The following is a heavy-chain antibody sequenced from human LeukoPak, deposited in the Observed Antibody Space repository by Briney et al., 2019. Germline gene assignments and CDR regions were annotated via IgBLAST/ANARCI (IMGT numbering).Heavy chain of an antibody. CDR2: IYSGGST. V-gene: IGHV3-66*01. J-gene: IGHJ4*02. D-gene: IGHD4-23*01. CDR3: ARAGGNSPLLTFDY. CDR1: AFAFSTYT. Sequence: GGSLRLSCAASAFAFSTYTLSWVRQAPGKGLEWVSVIYSGGSTYYADSVKGRFTISRDNSKNTLYLQMNSLRAEDTAVYYCARAGGNSPLLTFDYWGQGTLVTVSS.